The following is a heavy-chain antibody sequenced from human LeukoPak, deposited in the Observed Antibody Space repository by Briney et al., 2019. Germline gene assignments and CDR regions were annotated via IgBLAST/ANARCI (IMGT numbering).Heavy chain of an antibody. V-gene: IGHV1-46*01. CDR3: ARDRDYDILTGPQY. Sequence: ASVKVSCKASGYTFTTYYMHWVRQAPGQGLEWMGSINPSGASTNYAQKFQGRVAMTRDTSTSTVYMELSSLRSEDTAVYYCARDRDYDILTGPQYWGQGTLVAVSS. CDR1: GYTFTTYY. D-gene: IGHD3-9*01. J-gene: IGHJ4*02. CDR2: INPSGAST.